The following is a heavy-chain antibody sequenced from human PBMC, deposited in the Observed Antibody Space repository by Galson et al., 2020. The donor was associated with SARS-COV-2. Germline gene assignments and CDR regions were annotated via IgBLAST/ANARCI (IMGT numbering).Heavy chain of an antibody. CDR3: ATDYGDYVRYYYYGMDV. D-gene: IGHD4-17*01. Sequence: ESLKISCAASGFTFSSYSMNWVRQAPGKGLEWVSSISSSSSYIYYADSVKGRFTISRDNAKNSLYLQMNSLRAEDTAVYYCATDYGDYVRYYYYGMDVWGQGTTVTVSS. CDR2: ISSSSSYI. V-gene: IGHV3-21*01. CDR1: GFTFSSYS. J-gene: IGHJ6*02.